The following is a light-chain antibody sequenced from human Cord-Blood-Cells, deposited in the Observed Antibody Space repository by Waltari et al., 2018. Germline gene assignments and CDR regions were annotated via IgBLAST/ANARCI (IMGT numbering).Light chain of an antibody. CDR3: CSYAGSSTWV. J-gene: IGLJ3*02. CDR2: EGS. Sequence: QSALTQPASVSGSPGQSITLPCPGTSSAVGSYNLVSWYQQHPGKAPLLMIYEGSKRPSGVSNRFAGSKSGNTASLTISGLQAEDEADYYCCSYAGSSTWVFGGGTKLTVL. CDR1: SSAVGSYNL. V-gene: IGLV2-23*01.